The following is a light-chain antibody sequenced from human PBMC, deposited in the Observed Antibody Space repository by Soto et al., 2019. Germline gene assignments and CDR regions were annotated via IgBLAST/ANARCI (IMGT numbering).Light chain of an antibody. CDR2: EVS. V-gene: IGLV2-14*01. CDR3: SSYTSSSTLPYV. J-gene: IGLJ1*01. CDR1: SSDVGGYNY. Sequence: QSVLTQPRSVSGSPGQSVAIPCTGTSSDVGGYNYVSWYQQHPGKAPKLMIYEVSNRPSGVSNRFSGSKSGNTASLTISGLQAEDEADYYCSSYTSSSTLPYVFGTGTKVTVL.